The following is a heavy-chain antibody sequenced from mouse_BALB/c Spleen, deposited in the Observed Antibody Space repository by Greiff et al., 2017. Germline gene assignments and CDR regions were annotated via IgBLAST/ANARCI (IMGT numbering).Heavy chain of an antibody. D-gene: IGHD1-2*01. V-gene: IGHV1-77*01. Sequence: LVESGAELARPGASVKLSCKASGYTFTDYYINWVKQRTGQGLEWIGEIYPGSGNTYYNEKFKGKATLTADKSSSTAYMQLSSLTSEDSAVYFCARGITTAHWYFDVWGAGTTVTVSS. CDR1: GYTFTDYY. CDR2: IYPGSGNT. CDR3: ARGITTAHWYFDV. J-gene: IGHJ1*01.